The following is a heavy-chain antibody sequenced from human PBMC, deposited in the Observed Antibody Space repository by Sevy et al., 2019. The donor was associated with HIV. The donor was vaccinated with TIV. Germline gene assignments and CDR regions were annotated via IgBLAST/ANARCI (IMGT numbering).Heavy chain of an antibody. V-gene: IGHV3-30*02. CDR2: ISYDGSNK. Sequence: GGSLRLSCAASGFTFYTFGMHWVRQAPGRGLEWVAVISYDGSNKYYADSVKGRFTISRDNSKNTLYLQMNSLRAEDTAVYYCAKDPSYYYDSSGYLIWGQGTLVTVSS. J-gene: IGHJ4*02. CDR3: AKDPSYYYDSSGYLI. CDR1: GFTFYTFG. D-gene: IGHD3-22*01.